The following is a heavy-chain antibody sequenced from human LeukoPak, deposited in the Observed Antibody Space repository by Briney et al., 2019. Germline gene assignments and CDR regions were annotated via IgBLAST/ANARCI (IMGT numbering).Heavy chain of an antibody. D-gene: IGHD7-27*01. Sequence: GGSLRLSCAASGFTFNNYGMKWVRQAPGKGLEWVSYISSTGRNIYYADSVKGRFTISRDNAENSRFLQMNSLRADDTAVYYCARDLNWACDYWGQGTLVTVSS. CDR1: GFTFNNYG. V-gene: IGHV3-48*01. CDR2: ISSTGRNI. J-gene: IGHJ4*02. CDR3: ARDLNWACDY.